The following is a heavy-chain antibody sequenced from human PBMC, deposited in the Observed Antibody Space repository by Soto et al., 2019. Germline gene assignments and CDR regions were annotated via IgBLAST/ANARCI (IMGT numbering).Heavy chain of an antibody. CDR1: GYSFTGYW. CDR3: ARQGAASGTNYYYYGMDV. D-gene: IGHD6-13*01. Sequence: PGESLKISCKGSGYSFTGYWIGWVRQMPGKGLEWMGIIYPGDSDTRYSPSFQGQVTISADKSISTAYLQWSSLKASDTAMYYCARQGAASGTNYYYYGMDVWGQGTTVTVSS. V-gene: IGHV5-51*01. J-gene: IGHJ6*02. CDR2: IYPGDSDT.